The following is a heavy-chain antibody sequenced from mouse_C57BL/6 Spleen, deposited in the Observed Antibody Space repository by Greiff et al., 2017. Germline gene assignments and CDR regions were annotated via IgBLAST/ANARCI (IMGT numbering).Heavy chain of an antibody. J-gene: IGHJ1*03. CDR2: ISSGSSTI. V-gene: IGHV5-17*01. Sequence: EVQVVESGGGLVKPGGSLKLSCAASGFTFSDYGMHWVRQAPEKGLEWVAYISSGSSTIYYADTVKGRFTISRDNAKNTLFLQMISLRSEDTAMYYCASRRYYGSSWWYFDVWGTGTTVTVSS. CDR3: ASRRYYGSSWWYFDV. CDR1: GFTFSDYG. D-gene: IGHD1-1*01.